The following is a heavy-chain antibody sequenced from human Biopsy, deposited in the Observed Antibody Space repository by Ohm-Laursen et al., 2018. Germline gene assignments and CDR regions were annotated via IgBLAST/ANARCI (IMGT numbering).Heavy chain of an antibody. D-gene: IGHD4-17*01. V-gene: IGHV4-59*08. CDR3: ARPLRGGEYKGFDL. CDR2: VYYNGNT. CDR1: YGSISGHF. J-gene: IGHJ3*01. Sequence: SDTLSLTCSVTYGSISGHFWSWIRQAPGKGLEWIGYVYYNGNTNYSPSLKSRATISLDTSKDRFSLKLTSVTAADTAVYYCARPLRGGEYKGFDLWGPGTMVSVSP.